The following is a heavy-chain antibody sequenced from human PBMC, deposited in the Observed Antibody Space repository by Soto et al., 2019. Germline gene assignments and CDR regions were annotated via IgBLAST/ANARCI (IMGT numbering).Heavy chain of an antibody. J-gene: IGHJ4*02. CDR1: GASISSGGYY. Sequence: SETLSLTCTVSGASISSGGYYWSWIRQHPGKGLEWNGYIYHSGSTYYNPSLKNRVTISVDRSKNQISLKLSSVTAADTAVYYCATMGTPATGLYYFDYWGQGTLVTVSS. CDR2: IYHSGST. D-gene: IGHD1-7*01. V-gene: IGHV4-30-2*01. CDR3: ATMGTPATGLYYFDY.